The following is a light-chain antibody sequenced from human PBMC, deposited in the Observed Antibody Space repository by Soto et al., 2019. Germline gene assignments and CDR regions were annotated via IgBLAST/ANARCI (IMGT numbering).Light chain of an antibody. V-gene: IGKV1-39*01. CDR1: QSISTY. J-gene: IGKJ1*01. CDR3: QHSYSTPRT. CDR2: ASS. Sequence: DIQMTQSPSSLSASVGDRVTITCRASQSISTYLNWYQQRPGKAPKLLIYASSNLQTGVPSRFSGSGSGTHFTLTITSLQPEDFATYYCQHSYSTPRTFGQGTKVEIK.